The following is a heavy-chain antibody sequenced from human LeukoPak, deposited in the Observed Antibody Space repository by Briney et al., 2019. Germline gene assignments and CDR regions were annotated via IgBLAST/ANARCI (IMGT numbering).Heavy chain of an antibody. CDR1: GGSFSGYY. D-gene: IGHD2-8*01. CDR2: INHIETT. CDR3: ARVNLLGYCTNGVCPGGGLPFDY. V-gene: IGHV4-34*01. Sequence: SETLSLTCAVYGGSFSGYYWSWIRQPPGKGLEWIGEINHIETTNYNPSLKSRVTISVDTSKNQFSLKMSSVTAADTAVYYCARVNLLGYCTNGVCPGGGLPFDYWGQGTLVTVSS. J-gene: IGHJ4*02.